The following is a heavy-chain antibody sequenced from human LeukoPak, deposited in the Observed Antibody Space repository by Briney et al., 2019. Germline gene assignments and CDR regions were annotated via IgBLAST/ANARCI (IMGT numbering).Heavy chain of an antibody. V-gene: IGHV3-9*01. CDR2: ISWNSGSI. CDR1: GFTFDDYA. CDR3: AKDMSPPYCSGGSCYSGAFDI. Sequence: PGRSLRLSCAASGFTFDDYAMHWVRQAPGKGLGWVSGISWNSGSIGYAGYGEGRFTISRDNAKNSLYLQMNSLRAEDTALYYCAKDMSPPYCSGGSCYSGAFDIWGQGTMVTVSS. J-gene: IGHJ3*02. D-gene: IGHD2-15*01.